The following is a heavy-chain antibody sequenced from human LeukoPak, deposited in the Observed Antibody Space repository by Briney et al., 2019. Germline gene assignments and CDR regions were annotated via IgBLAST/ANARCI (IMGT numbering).Heavy chain of an antibody. D-gene: IGHD3-3*01. J-gene: IGHJ4*02. CDR3: ARDFTPEWFDIH. V-gene: IGHV3-30*04. CDR2: ISYDGSDE. CDR1: GLAFSSYS. Sequence: GGSLRLSCVASGLAFSSYSMHRVRQAPGKGLEWVGVISYDGSDEYYTDSVKGRFTISRDNSKNTVYLQMNSLRADDTAIYYCARDFTPEWFDIHWGQGTLVTVS.